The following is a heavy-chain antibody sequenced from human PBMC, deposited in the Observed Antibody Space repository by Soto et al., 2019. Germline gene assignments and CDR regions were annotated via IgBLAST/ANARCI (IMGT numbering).Heavy chain of an antibody. Sequence: PSETLSLTCTVSGGSISSSSCYWGWIRQPPGKGLEWIGSIYYSGSTYYNPSLKSRVTISVDTSKNQFSLKLSSVTAADTAVYYCAGRGYSYGYFYGMDVWGQGTTVTVSS. D-gene: IGHD5-18*01. CDR1: GGSISSSSCY. CDR3: AGRGYSYGYFYGMDV. J-gene: IGHJ6*02. CDR2: IYYSGST. V-gene: IGHV4-39*01.